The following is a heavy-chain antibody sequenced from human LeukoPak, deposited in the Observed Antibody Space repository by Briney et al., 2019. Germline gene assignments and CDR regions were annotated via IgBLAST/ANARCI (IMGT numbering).Heavy chain of an antibody. D-gene: IGHD3-22*01. CDR3: AREGFNYYDSSGEPWADY. CDR2: IIPIFGTA. V-gene: IGHV1-69*05. CDR1: GGAFSSYA. J-gene: IGHJ4*02. Sequence: ASVKVSCKASGGAFSSYAISWVRQAPGQGLEWMGRIIPIFGTANYAQKFQGRVTITTDESTSTAYMELSSLGSEDTAVYYCAREGFNYYDSSGEPWADYWGQGTLVTVSS.